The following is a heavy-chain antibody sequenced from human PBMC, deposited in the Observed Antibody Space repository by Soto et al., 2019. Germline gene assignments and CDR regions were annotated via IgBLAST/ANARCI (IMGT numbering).Heavy chain of an antibody. V-gene: IGHV5-51*01. CDR1: GYSFTSYW. Sequence: GESLKISCKFSGYSFTSYWIGWVRQMPGKGLEWMGIIYPGDSDTRYSPSFQGHVTISADKSFTTAYLQWSSLKASDTAMYYCAQSPRLTEAFDIWGQGTMVTVS. CDR2: IYPGDSDT. J-gene: IGHJ3*02. CDR3: AQSPRLTEAFDI.